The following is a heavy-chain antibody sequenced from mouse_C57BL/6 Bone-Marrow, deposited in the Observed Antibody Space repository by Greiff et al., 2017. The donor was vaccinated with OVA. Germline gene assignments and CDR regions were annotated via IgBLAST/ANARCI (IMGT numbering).Heavy chain of an antibody. V-gene: IGHV5-16*01. D-gene: IGHD1-1*01. J-gene: IGHJ2*01. CDR1: GFTFSDYY. CDR2: INYDGSST. Sequence: EVNVVESEGGLVQPGSSMKLSCTASGFTFSDYYMAWVRQVPEKGLEWVANINYDGSSTYYLDSLKSRFIISRDNAKNILYLQMSSLKSEDTATYYWARRGRNYYGSQYYFDYWGQGTTLTVSS. CDR3: ARRGRNYYGSQYYFDY.